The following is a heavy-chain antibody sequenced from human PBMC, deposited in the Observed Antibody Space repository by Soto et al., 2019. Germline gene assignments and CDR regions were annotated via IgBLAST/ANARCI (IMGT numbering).Heavy chain of an antibody. J-gene: IGHJ6*02. CDR1: GGTFSSYA. Sequence: SVKVSCKASGGTFSSYAISWVRQAPGQGLEWMGGIIPIFGTANYAQKFQGRVTITADESTSTAYMELSSLRSEDTAVYYCARIRVVPAAYHKHYYYYGMDVWGQGTTVTVSS. D-gene: IGHD2-2*01. CDR2: IIPIFGTA. CDR3: ARIRVVPAAYHKHYYYYGMDV. V-gene: IGHV1-69*13.